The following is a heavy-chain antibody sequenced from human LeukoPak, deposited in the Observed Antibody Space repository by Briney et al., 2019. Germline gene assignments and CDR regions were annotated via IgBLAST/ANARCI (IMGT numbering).Heavy chain of an antibody. V-gene: IGHV3-48*03. D-gene: IGHD2-2*02. Sequence: GGSLRLSCAASGFTFSSYEMNWVRQAPGKGLEWVSYISSSGSTIYYADSVKGRFTISRDNAKNSLYLQMNSLRAGDTAVYYCARDGCSSTSCYTSSSNWFDPWGQGTLVTVSS. J-gene: IGHJ5*02. CDR2: ISSSGSTI. CDR3: ARDGCSSTSCYTSSSNWFDP. CDR1: GFTFSSYE.